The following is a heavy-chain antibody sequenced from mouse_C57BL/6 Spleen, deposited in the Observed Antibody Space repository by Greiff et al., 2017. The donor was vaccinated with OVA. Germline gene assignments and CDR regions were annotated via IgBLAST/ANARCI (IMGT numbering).Heavy chain of an antibody. CDR1: GYTFTDYN. CDR2: INPNNGGT. Sequence: VQLKQSGPELVKPGASVKMSCKASGYTFTDYNMHWVKQSHGKSLEWIGYINPNNGGTSYNQKFKGKATLTVNKSSRTAYMELRSLTSEDSAVYYCGRGDYYAMDYWGQGTSVTVSS. CDR3: GRGDYYAMDY. J-gene: IGHJ4*01. V-gene: IGHV1-22*01.